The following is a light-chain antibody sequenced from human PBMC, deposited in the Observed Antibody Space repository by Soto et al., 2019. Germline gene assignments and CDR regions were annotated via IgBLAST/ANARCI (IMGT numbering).Light chain of an antibody. CDR1: SSDVGGYNY. Sequence: QSALTQPASVSGSPGQSITISCTGTSSDVGGYNYVSWYQQHPGKAPKHMIYDVSNRTSGVSNRFSGSKSGNTASLTISGLQAEDEADYYCSSYTSRSTDVFGTGTKLTVL. V-gene: IGLV2-14*01. CDR2: DVS. CDR3: SSYTSRSTDV. J-gene: IGLJ1*01.